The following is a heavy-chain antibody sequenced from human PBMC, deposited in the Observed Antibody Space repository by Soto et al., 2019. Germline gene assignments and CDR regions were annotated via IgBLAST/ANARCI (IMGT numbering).Heavy chain of an antibody. CDR3: AREDCSGGSCYSGPEGVSWFDP. D-gene: IGHD2-15*01. CDR1: GGSFSGYY. V-gene: IGHV4-34*01. CDR2: INHSGST. Sequence: SETLSLTCAVYGGSFSGYYWSWIRQPPGKGLEWIGEINHSGSTNYNPSLKSRVTISVDTSKNQFSLKLSSVTAADTAVYYCAREDCSGGSCYSGPEGVSWFDPWGQGTLVTVSS. J-gene: IGHJ5*02.